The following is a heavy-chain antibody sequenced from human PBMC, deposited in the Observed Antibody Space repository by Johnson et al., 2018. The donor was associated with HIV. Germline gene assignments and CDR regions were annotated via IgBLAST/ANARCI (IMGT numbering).Heavy chain of an antibody. V-gene: IGHV3-74*01. CDR1: GFTFSGYW. CDR2: INPDGSST. CDR3: AKDRPLVVVTHDAFDI. Sequence: VQLVESGGGLVQPGGSLRLSCAASGFTFSGYWVYWVRQAPGKGLVWVSRINPDGSSTDYADSVKGRFTISRDNAKNTLYLQMNSLRAEDTAVYYCAKDRPLVVVTHDAFDIWGQGTMVTVSS. J-gene: IGHJ3*02. D-gene: IGHD2-21*02.